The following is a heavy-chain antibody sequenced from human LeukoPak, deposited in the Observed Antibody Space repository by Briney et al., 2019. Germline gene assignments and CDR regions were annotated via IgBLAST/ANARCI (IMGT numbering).Heavy chain of an antibody. CDR2: IIPIFGTA. J-gene: IGHJ6*03. D-gene: IGHD1-26*01. CDR3: ARAIRGSKIASRYFLYYMDV. CDR1: GGTFSSYA. Sequence: SVKVSCKASGGTFSSYAISWVRQAPGQGLEWMGGIIPIFGTANYAQRFQGRVTITADKSTSTAYMELSSLRSEDTAVYFCARAIRGSKIASRYFLYYMDVWGKGTTLTVSS. V-gene: IGHV1-69*06.